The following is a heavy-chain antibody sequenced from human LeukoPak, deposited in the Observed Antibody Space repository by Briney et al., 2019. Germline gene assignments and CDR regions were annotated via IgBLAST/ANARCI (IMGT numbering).Heavy chain of an antibody. CDR3: ARGRTSDY. D-gene: IGHD1-1*01. CDR1: GGSFSGYY. CDR2: INHSGST. Sequence: SETLSLTCAVYGGSFSGYYWSWIRQPPGKGLEWIGEINHSGSTNYNPSLKSRVTISVDTSKNQFSLKLSSVTAADTAVNYCARGRTSDYWGQGTLVTVSS. J-gene: IGHJ4*02. V-gene: IGHV4-34*01.